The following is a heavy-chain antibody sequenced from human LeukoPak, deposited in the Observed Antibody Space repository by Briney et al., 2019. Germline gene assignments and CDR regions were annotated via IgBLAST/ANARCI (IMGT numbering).Heavy chain of an antibody. CDR3: AREGGEWELLHDAFDI. CDR2: ISGSGGST. D-gene: IGHD1-26*01. V-gene: IGHV3-23*01. CDR1: GFTSSSYA. Sequence: PGGSLRLSCAASGFTSSSYAMSWVRRAPGKGLEWVSTISGSGGSTYYADSLKGRFTISRDNSKNTLYLQMNSLSAEDTAVYYCAREGGEWELLHDAFDIWGQGTMVTVFS. J-gene: IGHJ3*02.